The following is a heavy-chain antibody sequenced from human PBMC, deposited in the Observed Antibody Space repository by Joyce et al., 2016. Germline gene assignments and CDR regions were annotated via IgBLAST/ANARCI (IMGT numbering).Heavy chain of an antibody. J-gene: IGHJ4*02. CDR1: GFTVSSNY. D-gene: IGHD4-17*01. CDR2: IYGGGSGGST. CDR3: ARSLAYDYGDYIFNY. V-gene: IGHV3-53*01. Sequence: EVQLVESGGGLIQPGGSLRLSCAASGFTVSSNYMSWVRQAPGKGLEWVSIIYGGGSGGSTYYADSVKGRFTISRDNSKNTLYLQMNSLRAEDTAVYYCARSLAYDYGDYIFNYWGQGTLVTVSS.